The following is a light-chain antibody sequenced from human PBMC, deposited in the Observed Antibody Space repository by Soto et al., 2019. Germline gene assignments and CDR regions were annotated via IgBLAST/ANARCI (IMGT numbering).Light chain of an antibody. J-gene: IGKJ4*01. CDR1: ESISSW. V-gene: IGKV1-5*03. Sequence: DIQMTQSPSTLSASVGDRVTITCRASESISSWLAWYQQKPGKAPKLLIYEASSLESGVPSRFSGSGSGTEFTLTISSLQPDDFATYSCQQFEAYPLTFGGGTKVEIK. CDR2: EAS. CDR3: QQFEAYPLT.